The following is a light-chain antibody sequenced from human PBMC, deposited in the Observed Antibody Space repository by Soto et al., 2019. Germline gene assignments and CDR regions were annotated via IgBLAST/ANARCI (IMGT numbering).Light chain of an antibody. CDR1: QSVLYTAINKNY. Sequence: DPVMTQSPDSLTVSLGERATINCKSSQSVLYTAINKNYLGWYQQKPGQPPKLLIYWASTRASGVPDRFIGSASGTDFTLTISSLQPEDAAVYYCQQYFTTPITFGQGTRLEIK. J-gene: IGKJ5*01. V-gene: IGKV4-1*01. CDR3: QQYFTTPIT. CDR2: WAS.